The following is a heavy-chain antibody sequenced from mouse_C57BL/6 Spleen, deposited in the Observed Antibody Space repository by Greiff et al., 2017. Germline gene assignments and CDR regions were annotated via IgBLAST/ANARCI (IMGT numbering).Heavy chain of an antibody. CDR2: IRNKANGYTT. CDR3: ARYDRLYAMDY. V-gene: IGHV7-3*01. J-gene: IGHJ4*01. CDR1: GFTFTDYY. Sequence: DVMLVASGGGLVQPGGSLSLSCAASGFTFTDYYMSWVRQPPGKALEWLGFIRNKANGYTTEYSASVKGRFTISRDNSQSILYLQMNALRAEDSATYYCARYDRLYAMDYWGQVTSVTVSS.